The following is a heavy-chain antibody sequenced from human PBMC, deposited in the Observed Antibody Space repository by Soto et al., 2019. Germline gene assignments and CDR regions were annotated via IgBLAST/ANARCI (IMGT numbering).Heavy chain of an antibody. D-gene: IGHD2-2*01. V-gene: IGHV3-21*01. CDR3: ARVSLVPAAIPGYYYGMDV. CDR2: ISSSSSYI. J-gene: IGHJ6*02. CDR1: GLTCSSYS. Sequence: GGSLRLSCAASGLTCSSYSMNWFRQAPGKGLEWVSSISSSSSYIYYADSVKGRFTISRDNAKNSLYLQMNSLRAEDTAVYYCARVSLVPAAIPGYYYGMDVWGQGTTVTVSS.